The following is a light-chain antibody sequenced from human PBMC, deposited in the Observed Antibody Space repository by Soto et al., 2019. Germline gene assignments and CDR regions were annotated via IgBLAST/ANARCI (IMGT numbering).Light chain of an antibody. CDR3: SLYTSSSTYV. Sequence: QSALTQPPSVSGSPGQSVTISCTGTSSDVGSYNRVSWYQQPPGTAPKLMIYEVSNRPSGVPDRFSGSKSGNTASLTISGLQADDEADYYCSLYTSSSTYVFGTGTKVNVL. V-gene: IGLV2-18*01. CDR1: SSDVGSYNR. J-gene: IGLJ1*01. CDR2: EVS.